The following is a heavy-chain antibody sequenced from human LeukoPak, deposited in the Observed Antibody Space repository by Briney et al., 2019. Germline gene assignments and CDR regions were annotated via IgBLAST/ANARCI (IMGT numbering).Heavy chain of an antibody. V-gene: IGHV4-4*02. CDR3: ANSANYGGNSGYFDY. Sequence: SETLSLTCAVSGGSISSANWWSWVRQPPGKGLEWIGEIHHSGTTTYNPSLKSRVTISIDTSKNQFSLKLSSVTAADTAVYYCANSANYGGNSGYFDYWGQGTLVTVSS. CDR1: GGSISSANW. D-gene: IGHD4-23*01. CDR2: IHHSGTT. J-gene: IGHJ4*02.